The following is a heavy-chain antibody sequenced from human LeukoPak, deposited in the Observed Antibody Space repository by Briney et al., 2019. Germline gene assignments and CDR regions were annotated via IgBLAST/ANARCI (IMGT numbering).Heavy chain of an antibody. CDR3: ASPGIVAAGTDRGFDY. CDR2: IYYRGGT. Sequence: HSETLSLTCTVPGGSISGYYWSWIRQPPGKGLEWIGFIYYRGGTNYNPSLESRVTISVDASKNKFSLKLSSVTAADTPVYYCASPGIVAAGTDRGFDYWGQGTLVTVSS. J-gene: IGHJ4*02. CDR1: GGSISGYY. D-gene: IGHD6-13*01. V-gene: IGHV4-59*01.